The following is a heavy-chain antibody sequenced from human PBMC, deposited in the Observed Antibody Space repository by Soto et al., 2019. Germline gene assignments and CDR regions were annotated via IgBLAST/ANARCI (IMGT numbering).Heavy chain of an antibody. D-gene: IGHD5-12*01. CDR3: ARSRDRLEMATVDY. CDR2: IIPIFGTA. V-gene: IGHV1-69*12. Sequence: QVQLVQSGAEVKKPGSAVKVSCKASGGTFSSYAISWVRQAPGQGIAWMGGIIPIFGTANYAQKFQGGVTIPADESTSTAYMELSSLRSEDTAGYYCARSRDRLEMATVDYWCQGTLVTVSS. CDR1: GGTFSSYA. J-gene: IGHJ4*02.